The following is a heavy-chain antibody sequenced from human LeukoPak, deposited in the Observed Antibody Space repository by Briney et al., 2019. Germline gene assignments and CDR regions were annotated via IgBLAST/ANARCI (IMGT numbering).Heavy chain of an antibody. Sequence: GGSLRLSCAASGFTFSSYAMSWVRQAPGKGLEWVSAISGSGGSTYYADSVKGRFTISRDNSKNTLYLQMNRLRAEDTAVYYCAKPLVGDSSGNDAFDIWGQGTMVTVSS. J-gene: IGHJ3*02. V-gene: IGHV3-23*01. D-gene: IGHD3-22*01. CDR3: AKPLVGDSSGNDAFDI. CDR1: GFTFSSYA. CDR2: ISGSGGST.